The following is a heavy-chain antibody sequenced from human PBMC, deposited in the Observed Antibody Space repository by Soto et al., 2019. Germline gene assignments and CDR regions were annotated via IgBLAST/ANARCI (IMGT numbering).Heavy chain of an antibody. CDR1: GYTFTSYY. CDR3: ARDGRNYYDSSGYYSDAFDI. J-gene: IGHJ3*02. D-gene: IGHD3-22*01. Sequence: ASVKVSCKASGYTFTSYYMDWVRQAPGQGLEWKGIINPSGGSTSYAQKFQGRVTMARDTSTSTVYMELSSLRSEDTAVYYCARDGRNYYDSSGYYSDAFDIWGQGTMVTVSS. CDR2: INPSGGST. V-gene: IGHV1-46*01.